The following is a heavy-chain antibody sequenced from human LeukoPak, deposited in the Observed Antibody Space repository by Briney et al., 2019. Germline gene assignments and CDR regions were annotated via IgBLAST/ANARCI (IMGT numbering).Heavy chain of an antibody. V-gene: IGHV7-4-1*02. CDR1: GYTFTDYG. CDR2: INTNTGNP. Sequence: ASVKVSCKASGYTFTDYGMSWMRQAPGQGLEWMGWINTNTGNPTYAQGFTGRFVFSLDTPVSTAYLQITSLKAEDTAVYYCARVYRSSWYPMDYWGQGTLVTVSS. D-gene: IGHD6-13*01. CDR3: ARVYRSSWYPMDY. J-gene: IGHJ4*02.